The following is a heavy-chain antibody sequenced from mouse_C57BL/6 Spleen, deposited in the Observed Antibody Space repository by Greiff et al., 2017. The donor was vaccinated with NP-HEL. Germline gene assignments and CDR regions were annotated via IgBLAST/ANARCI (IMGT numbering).Heavy chain of an antibody. CDR1: GFNIKNTY. Sequence: EVQLQQSVAELVRPGASVKLSCTASGFNIKNTYMHWVKQRPEQGLEWIGRIDPANGNTKYAPKFQGKATITADTSSNTAYLQLSSLTSEDTAIYYCARFWTITTVVRPAWFAYWGQGTLVTVSA. J-gene: IGHJ3*01. D-gene: IGHD1-1*01. CDR3: ARFWTITTVVRPAWFAY. V-gene: IGHV14-3*01. CDR2: IDPANGNT.